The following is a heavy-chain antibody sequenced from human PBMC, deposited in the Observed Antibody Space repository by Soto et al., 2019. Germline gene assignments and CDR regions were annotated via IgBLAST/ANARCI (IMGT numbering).Heavy chain of an antibody. V-gene: IGHV4-59*01. D-gene: IGHD2-15*01. CDR2: IYYSGST. CDR3: ARVVFFFQAEDGIRDVRSVSAFLLNRTSDL. J-gene: IGHJ2*01. Sequence: GKGLEWIGYIYYSGSTNYNPSLKSRVTISVDTSKNQFSLKLSSVTAADTAVYYCARVVFFFQAEDGIRDVRSVSAFLLNRTSDL.